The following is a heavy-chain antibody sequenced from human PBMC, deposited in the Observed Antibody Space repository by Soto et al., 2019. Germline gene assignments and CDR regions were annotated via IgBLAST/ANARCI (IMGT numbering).Heavy chain of an antibody. CDR2: IIPIFGTA. V-gene: IGHV1-69*13. CDR1: GGTFSSCA. Sequence: SEKVSCKASGGTFSSCAMSCVRQAPGQGLEWMGGIIPIFGTANYAQKFQGRVTITADESTSTAYMELSSLRSEDTAVYYCARDSAYSSSWERYYGMDVWGQGTTVTVSS. J-gene: IGHJ6*02. CDR3: ARDSAYSSSWERYYGMDV. D-gene: IGHD6-13*01.